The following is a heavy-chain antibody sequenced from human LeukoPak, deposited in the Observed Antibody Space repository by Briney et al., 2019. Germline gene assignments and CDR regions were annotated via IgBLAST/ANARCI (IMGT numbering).Heavy chain of an antibody. V-gene: IGHV3-48*03. CDR2: ISSSGSTI. Sequence: PGGSLRLSCAASGFTFSSYEMNWVRQAPGKGLEWVSYISSSGSTIYYADSVKGRFTISRDNAKNSLYLQMNSLRAEDTAVYYCARYDFWSGYSYYFDHWGQGTLVTVSS. J-gene: IGHJ4*02. CDR3: ARYDFWSGYSYYFDH. D-gene: IGHD3-3*01. CDR1: GFTFSSYE.